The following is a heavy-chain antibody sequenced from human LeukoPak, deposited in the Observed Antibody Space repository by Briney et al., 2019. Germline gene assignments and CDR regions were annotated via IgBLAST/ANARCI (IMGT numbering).Heavy chain of an antibody. Sequence: PGGSLRLSCAASGFTFRSYWMSWVRQAPGKGLEWVANINQDGTEKYYLDSVKGRFTISRDNAKKSLNLQMNSLRAEDTALYYCARDGHPFDYWGQGTLVTVSS. CDR1: GFTFRSYW. J-gene: IGHJ4*02. CDR3: ARDGHPFDY. CDR2: INQDGTEK. V-gene: IGHV3-7*03.